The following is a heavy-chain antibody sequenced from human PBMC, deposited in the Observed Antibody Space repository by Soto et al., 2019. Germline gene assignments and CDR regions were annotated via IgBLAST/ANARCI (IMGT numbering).Heavy chain of an antibody. Sequence: GGSLRLSCAASGFTFSSYAMSWVRQAPGKGLEWVSAISGSGGSTYYADSVKGRFTISRDNSKNTLYLQMNSLRAEDTAVYYCAKDNQRIYCSGGSCSRGSAYCGKGTLVTVSS. CDR3: AKDNQRIYCSGGSCSRGSAY. CDR1: GFTFSSYA. CDR2: ISGSGGST. V-gene: IGHV3-23*01. J-gene: IGHJ4*02. D-gene: IGHD2-15*01.